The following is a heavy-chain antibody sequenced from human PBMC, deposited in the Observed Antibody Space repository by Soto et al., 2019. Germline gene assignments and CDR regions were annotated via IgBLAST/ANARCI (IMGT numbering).Heavy chain of an antibody. Sequence: ASVKVSCKVSGYTLTELSMHWLRQAPGKGLEWMGGFDPEDGETIYAQKFQGRVTMTEDTSTDTAYMELSSLRSEDTAVYYCATVGYCSGGSCPDYWGQGTLVTVSS. J-gene: IGHJ4*02. CDR1: GYTLTELS. CDR3: ATVGYCSGGSCPDY. D-gene: IGHD2-15*01. V-gene: IGHV1-24*01. CDR2: FDPEDGET.